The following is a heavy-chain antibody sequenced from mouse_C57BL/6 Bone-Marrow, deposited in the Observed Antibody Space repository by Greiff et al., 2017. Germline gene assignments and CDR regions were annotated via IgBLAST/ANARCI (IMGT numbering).Heavy chain of an antibody. Sequence: VQLQQPGAELVRPGTSVKLSCKASGYTFTSYWMHWVKQRPGQGLEWIGVIDPSDSYTNYNQKFKGKATLTVDTSSSTAYMQLSSLTSEDSAVYCCAGSVFDYWGQGTTLTVSA. CDR2: IDPSDSYT. V-gene: IGHV1-59*01. J-gene: IGHJ2*01. D-gene: IGHD1-1*01. CDR3: AGSVFDY. CDR1: GYTFTSYW.